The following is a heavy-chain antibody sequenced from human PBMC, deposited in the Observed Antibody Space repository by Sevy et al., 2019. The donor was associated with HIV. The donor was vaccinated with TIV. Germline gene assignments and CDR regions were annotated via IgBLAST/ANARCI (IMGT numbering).Heavy chain of an antibody. J-gene: IGHJ6*02. Sequence: GGSLRLSCADSGFSFSTYSMNWVRQAPGKGRQWVSFISSGSSYIYYADSVRGRFTMSRDNAKNSFYLQMNSLRAEDTAVYYCARDRGVGAHGDYGMDVWGQGTTVTVSS. CDR3: ARDRGVGAHGDYGMDV. CDR1: GFSFSTYS. D-gene: IGHD1-26*01. CDR2: ISSGSSYI. V-gene: IGHV3-21*06.